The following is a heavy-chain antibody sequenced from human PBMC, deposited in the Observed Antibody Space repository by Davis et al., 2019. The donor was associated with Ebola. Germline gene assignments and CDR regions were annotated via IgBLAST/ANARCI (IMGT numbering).Heavy chain of an antibody. D-gene: IGHD2-2*02. V-gene: IGHV4-59*01. CDR1: GDSMSDYY. CDR2: IYYSGST. CDR3: ASSLAVVVPAAIDY. Sequence: SETLSLTCTVSGDSMSDYYYNWIRQPPGRGLEWIGNIYYSGSTNYNPSLKSRVTISVDTSKNQFSLKLSSVTAADTAVYYCASSLAVVVPAAIDYWGQGTLVTVSS. J-gene: IGHJ4*02.